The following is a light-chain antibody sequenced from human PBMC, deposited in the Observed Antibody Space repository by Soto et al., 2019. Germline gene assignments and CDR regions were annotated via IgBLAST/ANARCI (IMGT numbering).Light chain of an antibody. CDR2: DNS. V-gene: IGLV1-40*01. CDR1: SSNIGAGYD. Sequence: QSVLAQPPSVSGAPGQKVTISCTGSSSNIGAGYDLHWYQQLPGTAPKLLLYDNSNRPSGVPDRFSGSKSGTSASLAITGLQAEDEADYYCQSYDSSLNAYVFGSGTKVTVL. J-gene: IGLJ1*01. CDR3: QSYDSSLNAYV.